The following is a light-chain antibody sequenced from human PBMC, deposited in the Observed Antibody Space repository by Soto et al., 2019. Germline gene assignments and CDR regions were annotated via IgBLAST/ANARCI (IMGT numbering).Light chain of an antibody. CDR3: SSYAGSNNFV. CDR1: SSDVGGYNY. V-gene: IGLV2-8*01. J-gene: IGLJ1*01. CDR2: GVS. Sequence: QSALTQPPSASGSPGQSVTISCSGTSSDVGGYNYVSWHQQHPGKAPKLMIYGVSKRPSGVPDRFSGSKSGNTASLIVSGLQAEDEADYYCSSYAGSNNFVFGTGTKVTVL.